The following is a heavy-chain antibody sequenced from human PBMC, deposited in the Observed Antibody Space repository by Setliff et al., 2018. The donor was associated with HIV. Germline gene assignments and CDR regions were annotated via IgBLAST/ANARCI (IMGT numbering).Heavy chain of an antibody. Sequence: LRLSCTASGFTFINYEMNWVRQAPGKGLEWVAYISYSGSAIHYADSVKGRFTISRGNAKNSLYLQMNSLRAEDTAVYYCARDRVVGATLDPLDLWGQGTMVTVS. CDR2: ISYSGSAI. CDR3: ARDRVVGATLDPLDL. D-gene: IGHD1-26*01. J-gene: IGHJ3*01. CDR1: GFTFINYE. V-gene: IGHV3-48*03.